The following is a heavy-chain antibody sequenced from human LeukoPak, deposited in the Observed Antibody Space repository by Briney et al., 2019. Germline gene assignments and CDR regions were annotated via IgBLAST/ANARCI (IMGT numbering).Heavy chain of an antibody. D-gene: IGHD2-2*01. J-gene: IGHJ4*02. Sequence: SETLSLTCAVYGGSFSGHYWTWIRQPPGKGLEWIGESTHSGSTNYNPSLKSRVTISVDTSKNQFSLKLTSVSAADTAVYHCARGRTEAAALDFWGPGTLVTVSS. CDR1: GGSFSGHY. V-gene: IGHV4-34*01. CDR2: STHSGST. CDR3: ARGRTEAAALDF.